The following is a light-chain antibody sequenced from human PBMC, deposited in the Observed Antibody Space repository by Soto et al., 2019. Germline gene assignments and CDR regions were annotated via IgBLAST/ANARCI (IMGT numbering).Light chain of an antibody. CDR1: QSISSW. J-gene: IGKJ1*01. V-gene: IGKV1-5*01. Sequence: DIQMTQSPSTLSASVGDRVTITCRASQSISSWLAWYQQKPGKAPKVLIYDATSLESGVPSRFSGSGSGTDFALTISSLQPDDFATYYCQQYSSYSWTFGQGTKVDIK. CDR2: DAT. CDR3: QQYSSYSWT.